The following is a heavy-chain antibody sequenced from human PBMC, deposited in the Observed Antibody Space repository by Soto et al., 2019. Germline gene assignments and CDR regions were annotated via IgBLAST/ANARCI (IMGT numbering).Heavy chain of an antibody. Sequence: PGGSLRLSCAASGFTFSTYAMTWVRQAPGKGLEWVSAIGGSGKYTYYADSVKGRFTISRDNSKNTLYLQMNSLRAEDTALYYCAKVNPAMIGVIVTGSLDSWGQGALVTVSS. D-gene: IGHD3-22*01. J-gene: IGHJ4*02. CDR3: AKVNPAMIGVIVTGSLDS. CDR2: IGGSGKYT. CDR1: GFTFSTYA. V-gene: IGHV3-23*01.